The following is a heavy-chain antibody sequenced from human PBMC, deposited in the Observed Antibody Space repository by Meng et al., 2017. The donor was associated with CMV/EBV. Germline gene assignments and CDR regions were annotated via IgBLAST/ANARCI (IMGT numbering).Heavy chain of an antibody. V-gene: IGHV4-34*01. CDR1: GGSFSGYY. D-gene: IGHD3-10*01. CDR3: ARWHLWFGEFPDAFDI. CDR2: INHSGST. Sequence: SETLSLTCAVYGGSFSGYYWSWIRQPPGKGREWIGEINHSGSTNYNPSLKSRVTISVDTSKNQFSLKLSSVTAADTAVYYCARWHLWFGEFPDAFDIWGQGTMVTVSS. J-gene: IGHJ3*02.